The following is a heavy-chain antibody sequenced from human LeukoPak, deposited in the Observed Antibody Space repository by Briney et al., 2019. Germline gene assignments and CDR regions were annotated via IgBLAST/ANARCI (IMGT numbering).Heavy chain of an antibody. CDR3: ARGDVSNSWYRTPDF. Sequence: GASVKVSCKASGYTFTNYGLSWARQAPGQGLEWMGWISTYNGNTNYAQKFQGRVTMTTDTSTSTGYMEMRSLRSDDTAVYYCARGDVSNSWYRTPDFWGQGTLVTVSS. V-gene: IGHV1-18*01. J-gene: IGHJ4*02. D-gene: IGHD6-13*01. CDR1: GYTFTNYG. CDR2: ISTYNGNT.